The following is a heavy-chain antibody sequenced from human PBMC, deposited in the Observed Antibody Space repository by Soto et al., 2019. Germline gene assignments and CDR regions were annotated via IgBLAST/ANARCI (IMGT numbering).Heavy chain of an antibody. V-gene: IGHV1-2*04. Sequence: ASVKVSCTASGYTFTGSYMHWVRQAPGQGLEWMGWINPNSGGTNYAQKFQGWVTMTRDTSISTAYMELSRLRSDDTAVYYCARWGLGQWLGHDAFDIWGQGTMVTVSS. CDR3: ARWGLGQWLGHDAFDI. D-gene: IGHD6-19*01. J-gene: IGHJ3*02. CDR1: GYTFTGSY. CDR2: INPNSGGT.